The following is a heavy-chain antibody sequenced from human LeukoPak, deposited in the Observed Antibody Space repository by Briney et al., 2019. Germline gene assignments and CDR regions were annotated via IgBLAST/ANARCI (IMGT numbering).Heavy chain of an antibody. CDR2: IYTSGST. D-gene: IGHD1-26*01. Sequence: PSETLSLTCTVSGGSISSYYWSWIRQPAGKGLEWIGRIYTSGSTNYNPSLKSRVTMSVDTSKSQFSLKLSSVTAADTAVYYCARADGTGATRAAFDIWGQGTMVTVSS. V-gene: IGHV4-4*07. CDR3: ARADGTGATRAAFDI. CDR1: GGSISSYY. J-gene: IGHJ3*02.